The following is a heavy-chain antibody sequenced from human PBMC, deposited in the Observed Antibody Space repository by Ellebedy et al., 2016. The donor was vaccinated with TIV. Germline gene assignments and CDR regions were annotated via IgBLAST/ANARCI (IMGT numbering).Heavy chain of an antibody. CDR1: GFHFSSYG. CDR3: AKRDPPYSGTDAFDV. V-gene: IGHV3-23*05. D-gene: IGHD3-10*01. J-gene: IGHJ3*01. Sequence: GESLKISCAASGFHFSSYGMNWVRQAPGRGLEWVAGFYGSAPQTYYTESVRGRFTISRDNSKNMLYLQLDSLGAEDTAVHYCAKRDPPYSGTDAFDVWGRGTMVTVSS. CDR2: FYGSAPQT.